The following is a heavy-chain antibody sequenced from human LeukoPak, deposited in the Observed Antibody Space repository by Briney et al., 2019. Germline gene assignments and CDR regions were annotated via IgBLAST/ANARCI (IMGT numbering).Heavy chain of an antibody. J-gene: IGHJ4*02. Sequence: PGGSLRLSCAASGFSFSSYGMHWVRQAPGKGLEWVAVISHDGSNKYYADSVKGRFTISRDNSKYMLHLQMNSLRAEDTALYYCARVAFDYVWGSLIFDYWGQGTLVTVSS. D-gene: IGHD3-16*01. CDR1: GFSFSSYG. CDR3: ARVAFDYVWGSLIFDY. CDR2: ISHDGSNK. V-gene: IGHV3-30-3*01.